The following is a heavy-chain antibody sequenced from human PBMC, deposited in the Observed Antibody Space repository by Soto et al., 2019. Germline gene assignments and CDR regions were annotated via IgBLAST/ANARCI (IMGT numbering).Heavy chain of an antibody. CDR2: IYYSGST. J-gene: IGHJ5*02. Sequence: PSETLSLTSTVSGGSISSGGYYWSWIRQHPGKGLEWIGYIYYSGSTYCNPSLKSRVTISVDTSKNQFSLKLSSVTAADTAVYYCARVITYYYGSGSYLRWFDPWGQGTLVTVSS. D-gene: IGHD3-10*01. CDR1: GGSISSGGYY. CDR3: ARVITYYYGSGSYLRWFDP. V-gene: IGHV4-31*03.